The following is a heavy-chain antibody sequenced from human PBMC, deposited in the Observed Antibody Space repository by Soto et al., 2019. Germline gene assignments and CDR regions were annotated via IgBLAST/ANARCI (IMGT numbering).Heavy chain of an antibody. CDR2: FDPEDGET. CDR3: ATGRYSGYGNFDY. J-gene: IGHJ4*02. Sequence: GDSVKVSRKVSGYTLTELSMHWVRQAPGKGLEWMGGFDPEDGETIYAQKFQGRVTMTEDTSTDTAYMELSSLRSEDTAVYYCATGRYSGYGNFDYWGQGTLVTVST. V-gene: IGHV1-24*01. D-gene: IGHD5-12*01. CDR1: GYTLTELS.